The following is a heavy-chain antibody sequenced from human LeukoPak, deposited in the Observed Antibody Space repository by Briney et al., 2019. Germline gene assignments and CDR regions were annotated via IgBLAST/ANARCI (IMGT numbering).Heavy chain of an antibody. J-gene: IGHJ4*02. CDR1: GFIFSSYD. Sequence: PGGSLRLSCAASGFIFSSYDMYWVRQAPGKGLEWVAVISNDGNNKQYADPVKGRFTISRDNSKNTLYLQMNSLRADDTAVYHCAKDGLMRFFDYWGQGTLVTVSS. CDR3: AKDGLMRFFDY. D-gene: IGHD2-8*01. CDR2: ISNDGNNK. V-gene: IGHV3-30*18.